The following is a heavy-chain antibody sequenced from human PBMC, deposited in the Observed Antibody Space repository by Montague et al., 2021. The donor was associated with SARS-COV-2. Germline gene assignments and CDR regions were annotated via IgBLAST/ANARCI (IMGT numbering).Heavy chain of an antibody. J-gene: IGHJ4*02. CDR1: GFTFSSYA. Sequence: SLSLSCAASGFTFSSYAMHWVRQAPGKGLEWVAVISYDGSNKYYADSMKGRFTISRDNSKNTLYLQMNSLRAEDTAVYYCAREPLAAAGYYFDYWGQGTLVTVSS. CDR2: ISYDGSNK. CDR3: AREPLAAAGYYFDY. D-gene: IGHD6-13*01. V-gene: IGHV3-30-3*01.